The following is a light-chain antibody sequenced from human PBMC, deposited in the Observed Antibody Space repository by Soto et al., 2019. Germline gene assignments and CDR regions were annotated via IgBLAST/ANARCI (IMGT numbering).Light chain of an antibody. V-gene: IGLV2-14*01. J-gene: IGLJ1*01. CDR2: EVS. CDR3: TSYTSSITYV. Sequence: QSVLTQPASVSGSPGQSITISCTGTSSDVGGYNYVSWYQQHPGKAPKLMIYEVSNRPSGVSNRFSGSKSGNTASLTLSGLQAEDEADYYCTSYTSSITYVFGTGTKLTVL. CDR1: SSDVGGYNY.